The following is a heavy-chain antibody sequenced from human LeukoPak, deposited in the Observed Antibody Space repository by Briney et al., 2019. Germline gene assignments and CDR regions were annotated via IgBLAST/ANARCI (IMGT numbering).Heavy chain of an antibody. D-gene: IGHD3-9*01. CDR3: ARHEARDILTGYNP. Sequence: GESLKISCKGSGYRFTSYWIGWVRRMPGKGLEWMGIIYPGDSDTRYSPSFQGQVTISADKSSSTAYLQWSSLKASDTAMYYCARHEARDILTGYNPWGQGTLVTVSS. V-gene: IGHV5-51*01. J-gene: IGHJ5*02. CDR1: GYRFTSYW. CDR2: IYPGDSDT.